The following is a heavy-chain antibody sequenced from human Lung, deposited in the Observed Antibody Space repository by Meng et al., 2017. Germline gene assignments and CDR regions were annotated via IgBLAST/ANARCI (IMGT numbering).Heavy chain of an antibody. CDR3: ARGPTTMAHDFDY. D-gene: IGHD4-11*01. CDR1: GWSFRDYH. Sequence: VHLHHWVLGLSNPSESLTSNCPVSGWSFRDYHCSLTRQPPGKGLEWIGEINHSGSTNYNPSLESRATISVDTSQNNLSLKLSSVTAADSAVYYCARGPTTMAHDFDYWGQGTLVTVSS. V-gene: IGHV4-34*01. J-gene: IGHJ4*02. CDR2: INHSGST.